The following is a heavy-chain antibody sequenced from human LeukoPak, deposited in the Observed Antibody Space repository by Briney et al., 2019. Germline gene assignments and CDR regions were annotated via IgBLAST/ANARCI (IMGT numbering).Heavy chain of an antibody. D-gene: IGHD4-17*01. CDR2: IKQDGSDK. CDR3: AREARGDDYFDL. J-gene: IGHJ2*01. V-gene: IGHV3-7*05. Sequence: GGSLRLSCAASGFTFTTYWMSWVRQAPGKRLEWVANIKQDGSDKYYVDSVKGRFTISRDNAKNSLYLQMNSLRAEDAAVYYCAREARGDDYFDLWGRGTLVTVSS. CDR1: GFTFTTYW.